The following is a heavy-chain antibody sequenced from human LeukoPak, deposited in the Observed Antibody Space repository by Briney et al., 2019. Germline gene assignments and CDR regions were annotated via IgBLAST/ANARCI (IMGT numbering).Heavy chain of an antibody. V-gene: IGHV4-39*07. D-gene: IGHD6-19*01. Sequence: PSETLSLTCTVSGGSISSSSYYWGWIRQPPGKGLEWIGSIYYSGSTYYNPSLKTRVTISVDTSKNQFSLKLSSVTAADTAVYYCARSGRSRYSSGWYSNYYYMDVWGKGTTVTISS. J-gene: IGHJ6*03. CDR3: ARSGRSRYSSGWYSNYYYMDV. CDR2: IYYSGST. CDR1: GGSISSSSYY.